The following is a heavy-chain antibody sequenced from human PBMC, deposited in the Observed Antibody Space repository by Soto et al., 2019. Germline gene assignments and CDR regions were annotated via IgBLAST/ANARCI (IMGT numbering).Heavy chain of an antibody. CDR3: ARGIAVAGRAILLDY. D-gene: IGHD6-19*01. CDR1: GYTFTGYY. Sequence: ASVKVSCKASGYTFTGYYMHWVRQAPGQGLEWMGWINPNSGGTNYAQKFQGRVTMTRDTSISTAYMELSRLGSDDTAVYYCARGIAVAGRAILLDYWGQGTLVTVSS. V-gene: IGHV1-2*02. J-gene: IGHJ4*02. CDR2: INPNSGGT.